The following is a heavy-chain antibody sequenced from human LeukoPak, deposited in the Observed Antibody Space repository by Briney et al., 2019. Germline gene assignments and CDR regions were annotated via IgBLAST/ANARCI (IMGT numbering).Heavy chain of an antibody. V-gene: IGHV3-7*01. CDR2: IKHDGSEE. CDR3: GYTNNFYH. CDR1: GVSISGQW. D-gene: IGHD3-16*02. J-gene: IGHJ4*02. Sequence: PEESLRLSCVASGVSISGQWMNWVRQAPGQGLEWVANIKHDGSEEYYVDSVKGRFTISRDDGRDSVSLQMNSVRAEDTAVYYCGYTNNFYHWGQGTLVVVSS.